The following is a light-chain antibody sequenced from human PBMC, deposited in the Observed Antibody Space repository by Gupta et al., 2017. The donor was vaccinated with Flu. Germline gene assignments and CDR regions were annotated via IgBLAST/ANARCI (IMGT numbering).Light chain of an antibody. CDR1: QSISSY. CDR2: AAS. J-gene: IGKJ2*01. V-gene: IGKV1-39*01. Sequence: DIQMTQSPSSLSASVGDRVTITCRASQSISSYLNWYQQKPGKAPKLLIYAASSLQREVPSRFSGSGSGTDFTLTISRLQPEDFATYYCQQSDSTPYTFGQGTKLEIK. CDR3: QQSDSTPYT.